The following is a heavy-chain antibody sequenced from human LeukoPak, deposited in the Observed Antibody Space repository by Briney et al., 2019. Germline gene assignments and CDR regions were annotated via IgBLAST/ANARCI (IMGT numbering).Heavy chain of an antibody. D-gene: IGHD3-9*01. CDR3: TRGRYDILTGYYNPLFDY. CDR1: GFTFGDYA. J-gene: IGHJ4*02. Sequence: GRSLRLSCTASGFTFGDYAMSWVRQAPGKGLEWVGFIRSKAYGGTTEHAASVKGRFTISRDDSKSIAYLQMNSLKTEDTAVYYCTRGRYDILTGYYNPLFDYWGQGTLVTVSS. V-gene: IGHV3-49*04. CDR2: IRSKAYGGTT.